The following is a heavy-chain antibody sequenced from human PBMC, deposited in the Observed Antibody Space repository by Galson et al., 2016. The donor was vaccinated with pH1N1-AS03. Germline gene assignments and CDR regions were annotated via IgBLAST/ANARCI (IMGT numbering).Heavy chain of an antibody. D-gene: IGHD2-2*01. Sequence: SVKVSCKASGYTFTSYAMHWVRQAPGQRLEWMGWINAGNGNTKYSQKFQGRVTITRDTSASTAYMELRSLRSDDTAVYYCARDLGYCTTTGCQREWFDPWGQGTPVTVSS. CDR3: ARDLGYCTTTGCQREWFDP. CDR2: INAGNGNT. CDR1: GYTFTSYA. J-gene: IGHJ5*02. V-gene: IGHV1-3*01.